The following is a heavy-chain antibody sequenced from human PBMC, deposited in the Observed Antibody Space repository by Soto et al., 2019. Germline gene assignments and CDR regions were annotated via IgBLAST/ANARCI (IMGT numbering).Heavy chain of an antibody. CDR3: ARPGLLYDYGGNYRRYFDY. Sequence: QVQLQESGPGLVKPSQTLSLTCTVSGGSISSGGYYWSWIRQHPGKGLEWIGYIYYSGSTYYNPSLKSRVTISVDTSKNQFSLKLSSVTAADTAVYYCARPGLLYDYGGNYRRYFDYWGQGTLVTVSS. CDR1: GGSISSGGYY. J-gene: IGHJ4*02. CDR2: IYYSGST. D-gene: IGHD4-17*01. V-gene: IGHV4-31*03.